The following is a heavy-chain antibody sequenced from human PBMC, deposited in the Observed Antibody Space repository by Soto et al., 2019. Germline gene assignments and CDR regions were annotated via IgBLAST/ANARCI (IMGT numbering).Heavy chain of an antibody. CDR2: FDPEDGET. D-gene: IGHD3-3*01. CDR1: GYTLTDLS. Sequence: ASVKVSCKVSGYTLTDLSMQWVRQAPGKGLEWMGGFDPEDGETIYAQKYKGRVTITEDTATDTAYKKLSNQRYEDTAFFYCATHRSGRFLEWLPEGSLGYWGQGTLVTVSS. V-gene: IGHV1-24*01. J-gene: IGHJ4*02. CDR3: ATHRSGRFLEWLPEGSLGY.